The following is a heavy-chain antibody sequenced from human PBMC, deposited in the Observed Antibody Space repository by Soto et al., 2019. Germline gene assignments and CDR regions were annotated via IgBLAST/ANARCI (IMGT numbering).Heavy chain of an antibody. CDR1: GFTLSDYS. V-gene: IGHV3-30-3*01. CDR3: ARDTVGATYYYDFAH. CDR2: IAGDGFNK. J-gene: IGHJ4*02. D-gene: IGHD1-26*01. Sequence: QVQLVESGGGVVQPGRSLRLSCVVSGFTLSDYSMHWVRQAPGKGLEWLAVIAGDGFNKYSADSVKGRFTISRDSSKNTLFLEMDSLRPEDTAVYYCARDTVGATYYYDFAHWGQGTLVTVSS.